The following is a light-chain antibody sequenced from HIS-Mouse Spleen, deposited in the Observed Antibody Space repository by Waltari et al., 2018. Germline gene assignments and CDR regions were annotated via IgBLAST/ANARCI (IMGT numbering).Light chain of an antibody. J-gene: IGLJ2*01. CDR1: ALPKKS. Sequence: SYELTQPPSVSVSPGPTARITCSGEALPKKSSYWYQQKSGQAPVLVIYEDSKRPAGIPERFSGSSSGTMATLTISGAQVEDEADYYCYSTDSSGNHRVFGGGTKLTVL. CDR2: EDS. CDR3: YSTDSSGNHRV. V-gene: IGLV3-10*01.